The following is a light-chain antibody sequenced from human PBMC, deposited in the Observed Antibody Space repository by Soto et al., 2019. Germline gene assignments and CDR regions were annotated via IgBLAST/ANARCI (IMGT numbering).Light chain of an antibody. J-gene: IGKJ1*01. Sequence: EIVLTQSPGTLSSSPGERATLSCRASQSIDNRYFAWYQRKPGQAPRLLIYATSSRATGIPDRFGGSGSGTDFTLTINRLEPEDFAVYYCQQYFASSWTFGQGTKV. CDR1: QSIDNRY. CDR2: ATS. V-gene: IGKV3-20*01. CDR3: QQYFASSWT.